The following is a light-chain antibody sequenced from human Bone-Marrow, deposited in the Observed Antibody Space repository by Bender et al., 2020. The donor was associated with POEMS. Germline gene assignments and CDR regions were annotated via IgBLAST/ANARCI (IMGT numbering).Light chain of an antibody. J-gene: IGLJ2*01. V-gene: IGLV2-23*01. CDR3: CSYAGSTTYVV. CDR2: EGN. CDR1: SSDVGSYNV. Sequence: QSALTQPASVSGSPGQSITISCTGTSSDVGSYNVVSWYQQHPGKAPKLMIYEGNKRPSGVSTRFSGSKSGNTASLTISGLQSEDEADYYCCSYAGSTTYVVFGGGTKLTVL.